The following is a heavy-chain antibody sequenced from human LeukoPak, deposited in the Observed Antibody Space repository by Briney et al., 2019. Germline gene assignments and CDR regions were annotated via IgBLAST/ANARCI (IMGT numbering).Heavy chain of an antibody. CDR1: GFTFSGFS. CDR3: ARNNGMDV. Sequence: GGSLRLSCAASGFTFSGFSMSWVRQSPTKGLEWVANIKQDGSERYYVDSVKGRFTISKDNAKNSLYLQMNSLRAEDTALYHCARNNGMDVWGQGTTVIVSS. CDR2: IKQDGSER. V-gene: IGHV3-7*03. J-gene: IGHJ6*02.